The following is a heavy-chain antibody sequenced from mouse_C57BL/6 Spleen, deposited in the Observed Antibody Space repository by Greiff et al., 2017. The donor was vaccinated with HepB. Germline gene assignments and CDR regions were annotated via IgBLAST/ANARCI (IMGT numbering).Heavy chain of an antibody. D-gene: IGHD2-1*01. V-gene: IGHV5-4*03. CDR3: ARGGGNYQYYFDY. CDR1: GFTFSSYA. J-gene: IGHJ2*01. CDR2: ISDGGSYT. Sequence: EVNVVESGGGLVKPGGSLKLSCAASGFTFSSYAMSWVRQTPEKRLEWVATISDGGSYTYYPDNVKGRFTISRDNAKNNLYLQMSHLKSEDTAMYYCARGGGNYQYYFDYWGQGTTLTVSS.